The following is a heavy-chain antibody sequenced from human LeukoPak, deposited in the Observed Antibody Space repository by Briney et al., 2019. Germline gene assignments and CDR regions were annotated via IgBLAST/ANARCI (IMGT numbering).Heavy chain of an antibody. J-gene: IGHJ6*03. CDR3: ARDSPIYDSSGYYDYYYYYMDV. V-gene: IGHV3-7*01. D-gene: IGHD3-22*01. Sequence: SGGSLRLSCAASGFTFSSYWMSWVRQAPGKGLEWVANIKQDGSEKYYVDSVKGRFTISRGNAKNSLYLQMNSLRAEDTAVYYCARDSPIYDSSGYYDYYYYYMDVWGKGTTVTVSS. CDR1: GFTFSSYW. CDR2: IKQDGSEK.